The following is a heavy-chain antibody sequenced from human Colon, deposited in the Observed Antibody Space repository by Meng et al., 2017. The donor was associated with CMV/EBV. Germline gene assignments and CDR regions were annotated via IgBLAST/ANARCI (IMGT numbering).Heavy chain of an antibody. CDR2: IKEDGSEK. J-gene: IGHJ3*02. CDR3: ARDPYIKAFDI. D-gene: IGHD4-11*01. Sequence: GGPLRLSCAASGFTFSNYWMTWPRQAPGRGLELVAHIKEDGSEKYFVGSVKGRFTISRDNAKNSLYLQMNSLRAEDTAVYYCARDPYIKAFDIWGQGTMVTVSS. CDR1: GFTFSNYW. V-gene: IGHV3-7*01.